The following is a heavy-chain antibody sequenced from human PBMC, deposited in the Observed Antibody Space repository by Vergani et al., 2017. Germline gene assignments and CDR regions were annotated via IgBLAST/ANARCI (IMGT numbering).Heavy chain of an antibody. D-gene: IGHD3-10*01. CDR2: IIPIFGTA. Sequence: QVQLVQSGAEVKKPGSSVKVSCKASGGTFSSYAISWVRQAPGQGLEWMGGIIPIFGTANYAQKFQGRVTITADKSTSTAYMELSSLRSEDTAVYYCARASGSYSSLCYYYYMDVWGKGTTVTVSS. J-gene: IGHJ6*03. CDR3: ARASGSYSSLCYYYYMDV. V-gene: IGHV1-69*06. CDR1: GGTFSSYA.